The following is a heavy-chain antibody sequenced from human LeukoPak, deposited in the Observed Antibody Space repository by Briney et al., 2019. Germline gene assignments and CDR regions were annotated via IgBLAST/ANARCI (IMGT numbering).Heavy chain of an antibody. CDR1: GGSISSDY. CDR3: ARDQGYSYGYLDY. D-gene: IGHD5-18*01. Sequence: PSETLSLTCTVSGGSISSDYWSWIRQPPGKGPEWIGYIYYSGSTNYNPSLKSRVTMSVDTSKNQFSLKLSSVTAADTAVYYCARDQGYSYGYLDYWGQGTLVTVSS. J-gene: IGHJ4*02. CDR2: IYYSGST. V-gene: IGHV4-59*01.